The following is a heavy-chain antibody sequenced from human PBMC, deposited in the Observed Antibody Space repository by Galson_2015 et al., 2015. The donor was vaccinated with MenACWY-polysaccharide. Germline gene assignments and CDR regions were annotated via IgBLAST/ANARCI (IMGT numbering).Heavy chain of an antibody. V-gene: IGHV3-7*01. D-gene: IGHD6-13*01. J-gene: IGHJ6*02. Sequence: SLRLSCAASGFTFSSSWMTWVRQAPGKGLEWVDNIKQDGSEKYYVDSVKGRFTISRDNAKNSLYLQMNSLRADDTAVYYCARDRCGIAAGDYCYYGMDVWGQGTTVTVSS. CDR2: IKQDGSEK. CDR3: ARDRCGIAAGDYCYYGMDV. CDR1: GFTFSSSW.